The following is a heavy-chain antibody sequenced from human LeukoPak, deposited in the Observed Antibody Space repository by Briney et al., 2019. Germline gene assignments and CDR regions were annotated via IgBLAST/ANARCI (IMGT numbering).Heavy chain of an antibody. V-gene: IGHV3-33*01. J-gene: IGHJ4*02. D-gene: IGHD5-18*01. Sequence: PGRSLRLSCAASGFTFSSYGMHWVRQAPGKGLEWVAVIWYDGSNKYYADSVKGRFTISRDNSKNTLYLQMNSLRAEDTAVYYCARVIGYSYGYVDYWGQGTLVTVFS. CDR1: GFTFSSYG. CDR3: ARVIGYSYGYVDY. CDR2: IWYDGSNK.